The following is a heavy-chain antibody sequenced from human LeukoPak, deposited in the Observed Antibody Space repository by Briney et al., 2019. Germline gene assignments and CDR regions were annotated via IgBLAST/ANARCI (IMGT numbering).Heavy chain of an antibody. CDR2: ISAYNVNT. CDR3: ARDLGRDSSGYVLDY. V-gene: IGHV1-18*01. D-gene: IGHD3-22*01. J-gene: IGHJ4*02. CDR1: GYSFTRYG. Sequence: ASVKVSCKASGYSFTRYGISRVRQAPGQGLEWMGWISAYNVNTNYAQKLQGRVTMTTDTSTSTAYMELRSLRSDDTAVYYCARDLGRDSSGYVLDYWGQGTLVTVSS.